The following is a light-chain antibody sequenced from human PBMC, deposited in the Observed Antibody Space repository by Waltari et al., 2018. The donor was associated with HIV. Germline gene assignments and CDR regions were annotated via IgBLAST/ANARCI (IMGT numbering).Light chain of an antibody. V-gene: IGLV2-23*02. J-gene: IGLJ1*01. Sequence: QSALTQPASVSGSPGQSITISCTGTSSDVGSYNLTSGYQQHPGKAPKLMIYEVSKRPSGVSNRFSGSKSGNTASLTISGLQAEDEADYYCCSYAGSSTYVFGTGTKVTVL. CDR3: CSYAGSSTYV. CDR1: SSDVGSYNL. CDR2: EVS.